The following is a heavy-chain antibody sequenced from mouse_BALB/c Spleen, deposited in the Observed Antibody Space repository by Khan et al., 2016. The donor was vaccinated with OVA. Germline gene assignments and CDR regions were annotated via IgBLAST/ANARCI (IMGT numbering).Heavy chain of an antibody. Sequence: IQLVQSGPELKKPGETVKISCKASGYTFTDYSMHWVKQAPGKGLKWMGWINTETGETTYADDFKGRFAFSLETSASTAYLQINNLKNEDTATYFCTRDRYDYFDYWGQGTTLTVSA. CDR1: GYTFTDYS. CDR3: TRDRYDYFDY. V-gene: IGHV9-2-1*01. J-gene: IGHJ2*01. CDR2: INTETGET. D-gene: IGHD2-14*01.